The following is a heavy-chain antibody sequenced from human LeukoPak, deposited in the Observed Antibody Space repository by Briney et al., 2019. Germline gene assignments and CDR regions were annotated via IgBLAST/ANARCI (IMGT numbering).Heavy chain of an antibody. CDR3: ATGRIAAAGTVFDY. Sequence: PGRSLRLSCAASGFTFSSYAMHWVRQAPRKGLEWVAVISYDGSNKYYADSVKGRFTISRDNSKNTLYLQMNSLRAEDTAVYYCATGRIAAAGTVFDYWGQGTLVTVSS. V-gene: IGHV3-30*01. D-gene: IGHD6-13*01. J-gene: IGHJ4*02. CDR2: ISYDGSNK. CDR1: GFTFSSYA.